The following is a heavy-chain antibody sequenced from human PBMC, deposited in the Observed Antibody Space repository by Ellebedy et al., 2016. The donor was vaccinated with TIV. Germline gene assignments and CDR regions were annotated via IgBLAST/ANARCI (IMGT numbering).Heavy chain of an antibody. CDR2: NIPSFGTT. CDR1: GGTFSSYA. D-gene: IGHD3/OR15-3a*01. V-gene: IGHV1-69*13. CDR3: ATVMDFGPGSSFDY. J-gene: IGHJ4*02. Sequence: SVKVSXXASGGTFSSYAISWVRQAPGHGLEWIGGNIPSFGTTDYAQKFQVRATITADESTSTLNIDRLRSEDTALYYCATVMDFGPGSSFDYWGPGTLVTVSS.